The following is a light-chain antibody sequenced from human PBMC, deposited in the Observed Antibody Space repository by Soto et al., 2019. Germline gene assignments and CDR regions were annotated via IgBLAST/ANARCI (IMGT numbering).Light chain of an antibody. CDR1: QVLVHTDGNTY. V-gene: IGKV2-24*01. CDR2: KIS. CDR3: VQTTLSPFT. J-gene: IGKJ2*01. Sequence: DIVLTQSPLSSPVTLGQPASISCTSSQVLVHTDGNTYLSWLQQRPGQPPRLLIYKISNRFSGVPDRFSGSGAGKHFTLTIARVEPEDVGVYYCVQTTLSPFTFGQGTKVDIK.